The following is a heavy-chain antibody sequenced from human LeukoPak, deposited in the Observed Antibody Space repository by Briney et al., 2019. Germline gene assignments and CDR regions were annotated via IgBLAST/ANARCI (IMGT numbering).Heavy chain of an antibody. J-gene: IGHJ4*02. V-gene: IGHV4-59*12. D-gene: IGHD3-10*01. Sequence: SETLSLTCTVSGGSISSYYWSWIRQPPGKGLEWIGYIYYSGSTNYNPSLKSRVTISVDTSKNQFSLKLSSVTAADTAVYYCAREVSFGIYYFDYWGQGTLVTVSS. CDR1: GGSISSYY. CDR2: IYYSGST. CDR3: AREVSFGIYYFDY.